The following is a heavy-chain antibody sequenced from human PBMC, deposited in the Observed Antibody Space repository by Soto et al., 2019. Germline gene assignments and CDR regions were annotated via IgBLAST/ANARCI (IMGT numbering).Heavy chain of an antibody. V-gene: IGHV4-30-4*01. CDR2: IYYSGST. CDR1: GGSISSGDYY. CDR3: ASRAATTVTTFY. Sequence: SETLSLTCTVSGGSISSGDYYWSWIRQPPGKGLEWIGYIYYSGSTYYNPSLKSRVTISVDTSKNQFSLKLSSVTATDTAVYYCASRAATTVTTFYWGQGTLVTVSS. D-gene: IGHD4-4*01. J-gene: IGHJ1*01.